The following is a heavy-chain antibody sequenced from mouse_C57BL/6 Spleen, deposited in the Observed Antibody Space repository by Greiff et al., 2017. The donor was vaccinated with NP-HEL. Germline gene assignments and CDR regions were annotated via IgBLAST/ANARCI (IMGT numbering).Heavy chain of an antibody. CDR3: AREAYYGSLAWFAY. D-gene: IGHD1-1*01. CDR2: IYPGDGDT. CDR1: GYAFSSSW. J-gene: IGHJ3*01. V-gene: IGHV1-82*01. Sequence: VQLQQSGPELVKPGASVKISCKASGYAFSSSWMNWVKQRPGKGLEWIGRIYPGDGDTNYNGKFKGKATLTADKSSSTAYMQLSSLTSEDSAVYFCAREAYYGSLAWFAYWGQGTLVTVSA.